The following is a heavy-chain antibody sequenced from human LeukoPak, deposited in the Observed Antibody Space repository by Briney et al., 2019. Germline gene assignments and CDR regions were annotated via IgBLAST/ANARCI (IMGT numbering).Heavy chain of an antibody. D-gene: IGHD3-22*01. CDR2: INPNSGGT. Sequence: ASVKVSCKASGYTFTGYYMHWVRQAPGQGLEWMGWINPNSGGTNYAQKFQGRVTMTRDTSISTAYMELSRLRSDDTAVYYCARTAREYYYDSSGYGMDVWGQGTTVTVSS. CDR3: ARTAREYYYDSSGYGMDV. V-gene: IGHV1-2*02. CDR1: GYTFTGYY. J-gene: IGHJ6*02.